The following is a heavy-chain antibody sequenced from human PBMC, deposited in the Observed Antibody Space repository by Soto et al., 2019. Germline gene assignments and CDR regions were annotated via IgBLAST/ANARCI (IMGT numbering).Heavy chain of an antibody. Sequence: QPGGSLRLSCAASGFPFSSYGMHWVRPAPGKGLEWVAVISYDGSNKYYADSVKGRFTISRDNSKNTLYLQMNSLRAEDTAVYYCAKVRPFSSGYYYEPDAFDIWGQGTMVTVSS. V-gene: IGHV3-30*18. J-gene: IGHJ3*02. CDR3: AKVRPFSSGYYYEPDAFDI. D-gene: IGHD3-22*01. CDR2: ISYDGSNK. CDR1: GFPFSSYG.